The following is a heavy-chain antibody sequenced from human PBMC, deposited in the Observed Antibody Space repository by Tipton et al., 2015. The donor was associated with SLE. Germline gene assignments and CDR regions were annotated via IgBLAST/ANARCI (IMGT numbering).Heavy chain of an antibody. J-gene: IGHJ4*02. CDR1: GGPISSSSYY. D-gene: IGHD4-11*01. V-gene: IGHV4-39*07. CDR3: ARGGTVVDY. Sequence: TLSLTCTVSGGPISSSSYYWGWIRQPPGKGLEWIGSIYTSGSTNYNPSLKSRVTMSVDTSKNQFSLKLSSVTAADTAVYYCARGGTVVDYWGQGTLVTVSS. CDR2: IYTSGST.